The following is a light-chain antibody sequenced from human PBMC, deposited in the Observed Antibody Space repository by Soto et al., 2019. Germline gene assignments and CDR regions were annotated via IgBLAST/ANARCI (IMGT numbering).Light chain of an antibody. V-gene: IGKV3-20*01. CDR1: QSVTNNQ. CDR2: GAS. CDR3: QQYGSSPLIT. Sequence: ENVLTQSPVTLSFSPGERATLSCRARQSVTNNQFAWFRHKPGQAPRLLIYGASSRATGIPDRFSGSRSGTDFTLTISRLEPEDFAVYHCQQYGSSPLITFGQGTRLENK. J-gene: IGKJ5*01.